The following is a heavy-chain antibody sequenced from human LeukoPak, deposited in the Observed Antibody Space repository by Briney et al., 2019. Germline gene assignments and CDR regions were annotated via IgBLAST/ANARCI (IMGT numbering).Heavy chain of an antibody. CDR2: IYSGGST. CDR3: ARDAKGYSYGFDY. Sequence: PGGPLRPPCAAPGFPTISNYMTWVRPAPGKGLGWVSVIYSGGSTYYADSVKGRFTISRDNSKNTLYLQMYSLRAEDTAVYYCARDAKGYSYGFDYWGQGTLVTVSS. V-gene: IGHV3-53*01. J-gene: IGHJ4*02. D-gene: IGHD5-18*01. CDR1: GFPTISNY.